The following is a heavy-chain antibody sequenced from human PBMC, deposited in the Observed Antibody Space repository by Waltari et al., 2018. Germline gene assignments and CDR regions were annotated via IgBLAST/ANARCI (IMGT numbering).Heavy chain of an antibody. J-gene: IGHJ6*02. CDR2: MRSKANSYAK. CDR1: GFTFSGSA. V-gene: IGHV3-73*02. CDR3: TSGSYYRMDV. Sequence: EVQLVESGGGLVQPGGSLKLSCAASGFTFSGSAMHWVRQASGVQRVARVPGKGLGGVGRMRSKANSYAKAYAASVKGRFTISRDDSKNTAYLQMNSLKTEDTAVYYCTSGSYYRMDVWGQGTTVTVSS. D-gene: IGHD1-26*01.